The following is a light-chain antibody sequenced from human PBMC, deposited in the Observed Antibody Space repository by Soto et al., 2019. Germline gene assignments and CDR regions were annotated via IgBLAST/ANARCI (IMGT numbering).Light chain of an antibody. J-gene: IGKJ1*01. CDR1: QTISSW. Sequence: DIQITQSPSTLSSSVLERVTTTCRASQTISSWLSWYQQKPGKAPKLLIYKASTLKSGVPSRFSGSGSGTEFTLTISSLQPDAFATYYCQHYNSYSEAFGQGTK. CDR2: KAS. CDR3: QHYNSYSEA. V-gene: IGKV1-5*03.